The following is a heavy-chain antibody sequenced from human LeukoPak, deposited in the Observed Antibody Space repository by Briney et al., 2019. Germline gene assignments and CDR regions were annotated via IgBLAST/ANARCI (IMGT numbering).Heavy chain of an antibody. Sequence: GGSLRLSCAASGFTFSTYWMTWVRQAPGKGLEWVANIKEDGSQKYYVDSVKGRFTISRDNAKNSLYLQMNSLRAEDTAVYYCARVYCSGGSCYSYFDSWGQGTLVTVSS. CDR2: IKEDGSQK. CDR3: ARVYCSGGSCYSYFDS. D-gene: IGHD2-15*01. V-gene: IGHV3-7*04. J-gene: IGHJ4*02. CDR1: GFTFSTYW.